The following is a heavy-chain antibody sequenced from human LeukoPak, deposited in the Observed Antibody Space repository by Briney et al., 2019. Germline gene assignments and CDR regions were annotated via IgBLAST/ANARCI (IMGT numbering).Heavy chain of an antibody. D-gene: IGHD6-6*01. J-gene: IGHJ5*02. Sequence: GESLKISCKGSGYSFSTYWIGWVRQMPGKGLEWMGIIYPGDSDTRYSPSFQGQVTISADKSISTAFLQWSSLKASDTAMYYCARHGIAARGSACYDPWGQGTLVTVSS. CDR3: ARHGIAARGSACYDP. CDR2: IYPGDSDT. V-gene: IGHV5-51*01. CDR1: GYSFSTYW.